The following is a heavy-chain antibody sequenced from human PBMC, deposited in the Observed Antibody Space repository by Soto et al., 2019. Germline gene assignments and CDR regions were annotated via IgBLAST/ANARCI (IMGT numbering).Heavy chain of an antibody. J-gene: IGHJ4*02. Sequence: SETLSLTCTVSGGSISNYYWTWIRQPPGKGLEWIGYIYYSGSTNYNPSLKSRVTISVDTSKNQLSLKLSSVTAADTAVYYCARGHFDSRGYSNALDYWGQGIQVTVSS. D-gene: IGHD3-22*01. CDR3: ARGHFDSRGYSNALDY. CDR2: IYYSGST. CDR1: GGSISNYY. V-gene: IGHV4-59*01.